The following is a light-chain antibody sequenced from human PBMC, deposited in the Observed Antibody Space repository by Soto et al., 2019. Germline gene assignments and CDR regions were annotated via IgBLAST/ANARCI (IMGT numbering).Light chain of an antibody. CDR2: GAS. J-gene: IGKJ5*01. CDR3: QQYNNWPPQIT. Sequence: EIVMTQSPATLSVSPGERATLSCWASQSVSSNLAWYQQKPGQAPRLLIYGASTRATGLPARFSGSGSGTEFTLTISSLQSEDFAVYYCQQYNNWPPQITFGQGTRLEIK. CDR1: QSVSSN. V-gene: IGKV3-15*01.